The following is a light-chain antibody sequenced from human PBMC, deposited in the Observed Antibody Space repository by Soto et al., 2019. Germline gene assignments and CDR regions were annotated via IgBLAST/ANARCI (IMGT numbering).Light chain of an antibody. Sequence: DIQMTQSPSTLSASVGDRVTITCRASQSITDWLAWYQQKPGKAPKFLIYHASNIAGGIPSRFSGSGSGTEFTLTISSVQPDDFAIYYCQYYNNYPRTFGQGTKVEIK. J-gene: IGKJ1*01. V-gene: IGKV1-5*03. CDR1: QSITDW. CDR3: QYYNNYPRT. CDR2: HAS.